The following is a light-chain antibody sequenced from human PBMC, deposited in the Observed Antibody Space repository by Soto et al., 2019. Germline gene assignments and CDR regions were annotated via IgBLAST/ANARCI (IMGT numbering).Light chain of an antibody. Sequence: QSVLTQPPSASGSPGQSVTISCTGTSSDVGGYNYVSWYQRHPGKAPKLMIYEVSKRPSGVPDRFSGSKSGNTASLTVSGLQAEDEADYYCRSYAGSNNYVVGTGTKVTVL. CDR3: RSYAGSNNYV. V-gene: IGLV2-8*01. J-gene: IGLJ1*01. CDR2: EVS. CDR1: SSDVGGYNY.